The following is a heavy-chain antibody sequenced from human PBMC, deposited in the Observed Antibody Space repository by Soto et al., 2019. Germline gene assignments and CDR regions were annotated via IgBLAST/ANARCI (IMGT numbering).Heavy chain of an antibody. J-gene: IGHJ5*02. CDR2: IYYSGST. D-gene: IGHD2-2*01. Sequence: SETLSLTCTVSGGSVSSGSYYWSWIRQPPGKGLEWIGYIYYSGSTNYNPSLKSRVTISVDTSKNQFSLKLSSVTAADTAVYYCARRLQLRWFDPWGQGTLVTVSS. CDR3: ARRLQLRWFDP. CDR1: GGSVSSGSYY. V-gene: IGHV4-61*01.